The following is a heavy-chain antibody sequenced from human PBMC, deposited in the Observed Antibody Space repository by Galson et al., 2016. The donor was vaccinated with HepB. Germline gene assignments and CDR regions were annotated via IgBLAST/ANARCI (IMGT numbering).Heavy chain of an antibody. CDR3: ARHVGGFQFDY. J-gene: IGHJ4*02. Sequence: SETLSLTCTVSGGSISSTSYHWGWIRQPPGKGLEWIGSTHYSGSTYYNPSLKSRVTMSVDTSKNHVSLKLSSVTAADTAVYYCARHVGGFQFDYWGQGTLVTVSS. CDR1: GGSISSTSYH. V-gene: IGHV4-39*01. D-gene: IGHD3-10*01. CDR2: THYSGST.